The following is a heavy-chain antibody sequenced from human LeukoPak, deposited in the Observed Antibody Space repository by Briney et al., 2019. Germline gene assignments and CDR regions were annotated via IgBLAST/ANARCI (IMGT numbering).Heavy chain of an antibody. V-gene: IGHV4-61*02. J-gene: IGHJ4*02. Sequence: SETLSLSCTVSGGSISSGSYYWSWIRQPAGKGLEWLGRIYTSGSTNYNPSLKSRVTISVDTSKNQFSLKLSSVTAADTAVYYCARSSGYSSGWYRVQHDYWGQGTLVTVSS. CDR2: IYTSGST. CDR3: ARSSGYSSGWYRVQHDY. D-gene: IGHD6-19*01. CDR1: GGSISSGSYY.